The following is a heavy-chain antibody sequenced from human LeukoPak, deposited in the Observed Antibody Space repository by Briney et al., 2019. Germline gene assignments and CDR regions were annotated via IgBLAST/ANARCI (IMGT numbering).Heavy chain of an antibody. V-gene: IGHV1-2*02. Sequence: ASVKVSCKASGVTFTAYYMHWVRQAPGQRLECMGWINPNRGGTNYAQNFQGRVIMTWDTSISTASMELSRLRSDDTAVYYCSRGPHWDPHFDFWGQGTLVTVSS. CDR3: SRGPHWDPHFDF. CDR2: INPNRGGT. CDR1: GVTFTAYY. D-gene: IGHD7-27*01. J-gene: IGHJ4*02.